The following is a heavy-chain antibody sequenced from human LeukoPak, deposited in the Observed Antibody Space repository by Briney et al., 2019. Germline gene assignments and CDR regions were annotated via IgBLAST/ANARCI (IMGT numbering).Heavy chain of an antibody. CDR3: ARGGRYCSSTSCYGRCDY. Sequence: ASVKVSCKVSGYTFTSYGISWVRQAPGQGLEWMGWISAYNGNTNYAQKLQGRVTMTTDTSTSTAYMELRSLRSDDTAVYYCARGGRYCSSTSCYGRCDYWGQGTLVTVSS. CDR1: GYTFTSYG. V-gene: IGHV1-18*01. CDR2: ISAYNGNT. J-gene: IGHJ4*02. D-gene: IGHD2-2*01.